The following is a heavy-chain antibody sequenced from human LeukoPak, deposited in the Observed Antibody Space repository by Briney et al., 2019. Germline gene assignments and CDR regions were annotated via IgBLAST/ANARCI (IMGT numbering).Heavy chain of an antibody. CDR2: ISSSSSYI. Sequence: PGGSLRLSCAASGFTFSSYSKNWVRQAPGKGLEWVSSISSSSSYIYYADSVKGRFTISRDNAKNSLYLQMNSLRAEDTAVYYCARDRSRSGPDAFDIWGQGTMVTVSS. CDR3: ARDRSRSGPDAFDI. D-gene: IGHD3-3*01. V-gene: IGHV3-21*01. CDR1: GFTFSSYS. J-gene: IGHJ3*02.